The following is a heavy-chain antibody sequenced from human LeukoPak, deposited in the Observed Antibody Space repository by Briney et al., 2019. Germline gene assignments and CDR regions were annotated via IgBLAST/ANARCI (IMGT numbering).Heavy chain of an antibody. CDR3: SAATPGVLDY. V-gene: IGHV4-34*01. J-gene: IGHJ4*02. D-gene: IGHD2-15*01. CDR2: INHSGST. CDR1: GGSFSGYY. Sequence: SETLSLTCAVYGGSFSGYYWSWIRQPPGKGLEWIGEINHSGSTNYNPSLKSRVTISVDTSKNQFSLKLSSVTAADTAVYFYSAATPGVLDYWGQGTLVTVSS.